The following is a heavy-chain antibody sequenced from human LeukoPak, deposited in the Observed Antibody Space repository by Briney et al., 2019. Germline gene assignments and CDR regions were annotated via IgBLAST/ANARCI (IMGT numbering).Heavy chain of an antibody. CDR2: INHSGST. Sequence: PSETLSLTCAVYGGSFSGYYWSWIRQPPGKGLEWIGEINHSGSTNYNPSLKSRVTISVDTSKNQFSLKLSSVTAADTAVYYCAREGGSSRSLENWGQGTLVTVSS. V-gene: IGHV4-34*01. D-gene: IGHD1-26*01. CDR1: GGSFSGYY. J-gene: IGHJ4*02. CDR3: AREGGSSRSLEN.